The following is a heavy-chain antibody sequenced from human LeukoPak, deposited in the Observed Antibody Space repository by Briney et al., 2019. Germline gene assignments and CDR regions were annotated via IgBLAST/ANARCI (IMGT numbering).Heavy chain of an antibody. D-gene: IGHD6-13*01. CDR1: GFTFDDYA. Sequence: GGSLRLSCAASGFTFDDYAMHWVRQAPGKGLEWVSLISGDGGSTYYADSVKGRFTISRDNSKNSLYLQMNSLRTEDTALYYCAKDRYTGGAAAGAYFDYWGQGTLVTVSS. J-gene: IGHJ4*02. CDR2: ISGDGGST. V-gene: IGHV3-43*02. CDR3: AKDRYTGGAAAGAYFDY.